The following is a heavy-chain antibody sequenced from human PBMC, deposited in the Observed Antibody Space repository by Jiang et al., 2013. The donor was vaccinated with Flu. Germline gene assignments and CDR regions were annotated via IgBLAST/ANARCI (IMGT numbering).Heavy chain of an antibody. CDR1: GGSVSSGSYY. D-gene: IGHD4-17*01. J-gene: IGHJ5*02. CDR3: ARRHYGDYVSNWFDP. CDR2: IYYSGST. V-gene: IGHV4-61*01. Sequence: GPGLVKPSETLSLTCTVSGGSVSSGSYYWSWIRQPPGKGLEWIGYIYYSGSTNYNPSLKSRVTISVDTSKNQFSLKLSSVTAADTAVYYCARRHYGDYVSNWFDPWAREPWSPSP.